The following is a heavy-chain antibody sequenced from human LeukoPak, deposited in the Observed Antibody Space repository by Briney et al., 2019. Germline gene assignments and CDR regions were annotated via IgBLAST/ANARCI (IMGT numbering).Heavy chain of an antibody. CDR2: VIPIVGIT. J-gene: IGHJ5*02. V-gene: IGHV1-69*02. D-gene: IGHD3-10*01. CDR3: ARSVASPDAGRGNWFDP. Sequence: SVKVSCKASGGTLSSYPISWVRQAPGQGLEWMGRVIPIVGITDYGQKFQGRVTLTADIPTNTAYMELSGLTFDDTAMYYCARSVASPDAGRGNWFDPWGQGTLVTVSS. CDR1: GGTLSSYP.